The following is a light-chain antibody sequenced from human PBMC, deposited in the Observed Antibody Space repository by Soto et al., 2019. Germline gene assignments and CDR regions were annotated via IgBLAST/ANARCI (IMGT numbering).Light chain of an antibody. Sequence: EIVLTQSPATLSLSPGERATLSCRASQSVSSSLAWYQQKPGQAPRLIIYHASNRATGIPASFTASGSGTDFTLTISSLEPEDFAVYYCEQRSAWSWTFGQGTKVESK. CDR1: QSVSSS. CDR2: HAS. V-gene: IGKV3-11*01. J-gene: IGKJ1*01. CDR3: EQRSAWSWT.